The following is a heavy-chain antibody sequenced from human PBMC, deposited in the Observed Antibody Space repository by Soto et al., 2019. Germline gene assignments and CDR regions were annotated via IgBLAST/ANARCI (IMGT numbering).Heavy chain of an antibody. V-gene: IGHV4-31*03. D-gene: IGHD2-15*01. CDR2: IYYSGST. Sequence: QVQLQESGPGLVKPSQTLSLTCTVSGGSISSGGYYWSWIRQHLGKGLEWIGYIYYSGSTYYNPSLKSRVTISVDTSKNQFSLKLSSVTAADTAVYYCARTSCSGGSCYKIDYWGQGTLVTVSS. J-gene: IGHJ4*02. CDR1: GGSISSGGYY. CDR3: ARTSCSGGSCYKIDY.